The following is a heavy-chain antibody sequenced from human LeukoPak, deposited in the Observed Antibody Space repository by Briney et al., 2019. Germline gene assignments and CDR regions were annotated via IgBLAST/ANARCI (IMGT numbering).Heavy chain of an antibody. V-gene: IGHV3-23*01. Sequence: GGSLRLSCAASGFTFSDYALNWVRQAPGKGLEWVSAISGSGGSTYYADSVKGRFTISRDNSKNTLYLQMNSLRAEDTAVYYCAKDPQYYGSGSYYTHWGQGTLVTVSS. J-gene: IGHJ4*02. CDR3: AKDPQYYGSGSYYTH. CDR2: ISGSGGST. D-gene: IGHD3-10*01. CDR1: GFTFSDYA.